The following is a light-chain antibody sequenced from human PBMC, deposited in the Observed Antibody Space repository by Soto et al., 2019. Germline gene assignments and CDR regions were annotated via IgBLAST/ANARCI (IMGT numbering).Light chain of an antibody. V-gene: IGKV1-39*01. Sequence: DIQMTQSPSSLSASVGDRVTITCRTSQSISHYLNSYQQKPGKAPKVLIYAASNLQSGVPSRFSGSGSGTAFTLTIISLLPEDFATYYCQQSYSTPWTFGQGTKVEIK. J-gene: IGKJ1*01. CDR3: QQSYSTPWT. CDR1: QSISHY. CDR2: AAS.